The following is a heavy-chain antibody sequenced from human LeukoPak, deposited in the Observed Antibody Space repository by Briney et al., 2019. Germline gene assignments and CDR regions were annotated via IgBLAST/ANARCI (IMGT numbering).Heavy chain of an antibody. CDR2: ISAYNGNT. Sequence: ASVKVSCKASGYTFTSCGISWVRQAPGQGLEWMGWISAYNGNTNYAQKFQGRVTMTTDTSTNTAYLELRSLRSDDTAVYYCARGGPWAVATIKDYYLDVWGKGTTVTVSS. J-gene: IGHJ6*03. D-gene: IGHD5-24*01. V-gene: IGHV1-18*01. CDR3: ARGGPWAVATIKDYYLDV. CDR1: GYTFTSCG.